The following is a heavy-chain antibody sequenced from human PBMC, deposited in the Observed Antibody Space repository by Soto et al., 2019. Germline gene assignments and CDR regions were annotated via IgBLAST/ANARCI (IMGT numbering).Heavy chain of an antibody. Sequence: ASVKVSCKASGYTFTSYGISWVRQAPGQGLEWMGWISAYNGNTNYAQKLQGRVTMTTDTSTSTAYMELRSLRSDDTAVYYCARGDLRLTVTTQYFQHWGQGTLVTVSS. CDR2: ISAYNGNT. V-gene: IGHV1-18*01. CDR1: GYTFTSYG. CDR3: ARGDLRLTVTTQYFQH. J-gene: IGHJ1*01. D-gene: IGHD4-17*01.